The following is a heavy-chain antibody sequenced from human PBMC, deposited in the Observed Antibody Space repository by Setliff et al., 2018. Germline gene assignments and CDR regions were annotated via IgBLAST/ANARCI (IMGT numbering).Heavy chain of an antibody. CDR3: VRDAGDGYGVDAYAGGGFDF. Sequence: SETLSLTCAVSGSAISSGHYWGWIRQPPGKGLEWIGSFRPSGKTYYNPSLNSRVTISVDTSKKQFSLKVTSVIAADTAVYYCVRDAGDGYGVDAYAGGGFDFWGQGTMVTVSS. J-gene: IGHJ3*01. D-gene: IGHD4-17*01. V-gene: IGHV4-38-2*02. CDR2: FRPSGKT. CDR1: GSAISSGHY.